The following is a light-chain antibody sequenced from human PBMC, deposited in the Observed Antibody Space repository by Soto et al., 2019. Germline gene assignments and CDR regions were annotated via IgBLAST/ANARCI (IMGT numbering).Light chain of an antibody. J-gene: IGKJ3*01. CDR1: QSVSSSS. CDR2: DAS. V-gene: IGKV3-20*01. Sequence: EIVLTQSPGTLSLSPGERATLSCRASQSVSSSSLAWYQQKPRQAPRLLIYDASSRATGIPDRFSGSGSGTAFPLSISRLWPEFCAVYYCQQYGSSLFTFGAGTKVDIK. CDR3: QQYGSSLFT.